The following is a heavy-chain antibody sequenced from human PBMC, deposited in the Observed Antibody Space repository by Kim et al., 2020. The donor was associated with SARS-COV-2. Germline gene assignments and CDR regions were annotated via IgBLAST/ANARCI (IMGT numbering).Heavy chain of an antibody. Sequence: GGSLRLSCAASGFTFSSYAMSWVRQAPGKGLEWVSAISGSGGSTYYADSVKGRFTISRDNSKNTLYLQMNSLRAENTAVYYCAKDRGRHIVVVTAIVGWGQGTLVTVSS. CDR3: AKDRGRHIVVVTAIVG. CDR1: GFTFSSYA. V-gene: IGHV3-23*01. D-gene: IGHD2-21*02. J-gene: IGHJ4*02. CDR2: ISGSGGST.